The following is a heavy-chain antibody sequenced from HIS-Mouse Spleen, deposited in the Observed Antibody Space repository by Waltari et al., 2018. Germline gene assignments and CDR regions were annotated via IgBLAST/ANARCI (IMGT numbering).Heavy chain of an antibody. CDR3: ARTVAGRTGFDY. Sequence: QVQLVQSGAEVTKPGSSVKVSCKASGGTFGRYAYSWVRQAPGQVLEWMGGIIPIFGTANYAQKFQGRVTITADESTSTAYMELSSLRSEDTAVYYCARTVAGRTGFDYWGQGTLVTVSS. D-gene: IGHD6-19*01. CDR2: IIPIFGTA. V-gene: IGHV1-69*01. CDR1: GGTFGRYA. J-gene: IGHJ4*02.